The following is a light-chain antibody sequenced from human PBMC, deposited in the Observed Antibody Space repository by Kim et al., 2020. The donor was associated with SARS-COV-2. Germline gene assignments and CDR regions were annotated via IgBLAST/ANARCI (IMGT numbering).Light chain of an antibody. CDR1: SSDVGSYNL. CDR3: CAYAPSSTFVL. CDR2: EVN. Sequence: QSITLSCTGPSSDVGSYNLVSWYQHHPGKVPKVVIYEVNKRPSGVSYRFSGSKSGNTASLTISGLQAEDEADYYCCAYAPSSTFVLFGGGTQLTVL. J-gene: IGLJ3*02. V-gene: IGLV2-23*02.